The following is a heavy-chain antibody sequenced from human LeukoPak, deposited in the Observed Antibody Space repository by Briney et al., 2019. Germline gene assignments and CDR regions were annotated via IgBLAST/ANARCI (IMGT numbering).Heavy chain of an antibody. J-gene: IGHJ5*02. CDR3: ARDLITMVRGVITEYNWFDP. CDR2: ISAYNGNT. CDR1: GYTFTSYG. Sequence: ASVKVSCKASGYTFTSYGINWVRQAPGQGLEWMGWISAYNGNTNYAQKLQGRVTMTTDTSTSTAYMELRSLRSDDTAVYYCARDLITMVRGVITEYNWFDPWGQGTLVTVSS. D-gene: IGHD3-10*01. V-gene: IGHV1-18*04.